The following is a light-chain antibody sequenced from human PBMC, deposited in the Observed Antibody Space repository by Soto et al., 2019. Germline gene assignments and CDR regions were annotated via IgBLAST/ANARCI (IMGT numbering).Light chain of an antibody. CDR2: EVS. CDR1: SSDVGGYNY. V-gene: IGLV2-14*01. CDR3: SSYTSSSTPLYV. J-gene: IGLJ1*01. Sequence: QSALTQPASVSGSPGQSITISCTGTSSDVGGYNYVSWYQQHPGKAPKLMIYEVSNRPSGVSNRSSGSKSGNTASLTISGLQAEDEADYYCSSYTSSSTPLYVFGTGTKVTVL.